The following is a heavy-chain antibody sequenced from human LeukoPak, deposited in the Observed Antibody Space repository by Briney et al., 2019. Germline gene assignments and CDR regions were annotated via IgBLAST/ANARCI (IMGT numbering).Heavy chain of an antibody. J-gene: IGHJ4*02. CDR3: ARAPRWLQFDY. D-gene: IGHD5-24*01. CDR1: GGSISSGSYY. Sequence: PSETLSLTCTVSGGSISSGSYYWSWIRQPAGKGLEWIGRIYTSGSTNYNPSLKSRVTISVDTSKNQFSLKLSSVTAADTAVYYCARAPRWLQFDYWGQGTLVTVSS. CDR2: IYTSGST. V-gene: IGHV4-61*02.